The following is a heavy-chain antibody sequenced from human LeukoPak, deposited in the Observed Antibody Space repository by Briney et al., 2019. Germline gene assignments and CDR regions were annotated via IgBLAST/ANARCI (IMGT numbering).Heavy chain of an antibody. V-gene: IGHV3-23*01. CDR2: IRGSGGST. D-gene: IGHD2-15*01. J-gene: IGHJ4*02. CDR3: AKDPGGYCSGGSCYHRYFDY. CDR1: GFTFSSYA. Sequence: GGSLRLSCAASGFTFSSYAMSWVRQAPGKGLEWVSAIRGSGGSTYYADSVKGRFTISRDNSKNTLYLQMNSLRAEDTAVYYCAKDPGGYCSGGSCYHRYFDYWGQGTLVTVSS.